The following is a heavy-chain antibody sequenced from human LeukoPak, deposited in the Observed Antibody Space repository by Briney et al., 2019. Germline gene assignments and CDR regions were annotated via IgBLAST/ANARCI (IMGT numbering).Heavy chain of an antibody. CDR3: ARGLVEAMAHGVDY. Sequence: GASVKVSCKASGGTFSSYDINWVRQATGQGLEWMGWMNPNSGNTGYAQKFQGRVTITRNTSISTAYMELSSLRSEDTAVYYCARGLVEAMAHGVDYWGQGTLVTVSS. J-gene: IGHJ4*02. V-gene: IGHV1-8*03. D-gene: IGHD2-8*01. CDR1: GGTFSSYD. CDR2: MNPNSGNT.